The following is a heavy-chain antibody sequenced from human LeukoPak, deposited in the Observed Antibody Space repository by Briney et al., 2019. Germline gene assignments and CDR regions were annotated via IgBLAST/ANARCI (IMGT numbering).Heavy chain of an antibody. V-gene: IGHV3-48*03. Sequence: GGSLRLSCAASGFTFSSNEMNWVRQAPGQGLEWVLYISSSGSTIYYADSVKGRFTISRDNAKNSLYQQMNRLRAEDTAVYYCARVTYRDYWAQGTLVTVSS. CDR1: GFTFSSNE. CDR2: ISSSGSTI. D-gene: IGHD1-14*01. J-gene: IGHJ4*02. CDR3: ARVTYRDY.